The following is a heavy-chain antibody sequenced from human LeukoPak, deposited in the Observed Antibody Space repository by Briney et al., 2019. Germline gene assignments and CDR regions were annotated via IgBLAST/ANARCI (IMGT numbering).Heavy chain of an antibody. CDR1: GGSINSYY. J-gene: IGHJ4*02. CDR2: IYYSGST. V-gene: IGHV4-59*01. D-gene: IGHD3-10*01. Sequence: SETLSLTCTVAGGSINSYYWSWIRQPPGKGLEWIGYIYYSGSTNYNPSLKSRVTISVDTSKNQFSLRLTSVTAADTAVYYCARSYYGSGRYGPQFDYWGQGTLVTVSS. CDR3: ARSYYGSGRYGPQFDY.